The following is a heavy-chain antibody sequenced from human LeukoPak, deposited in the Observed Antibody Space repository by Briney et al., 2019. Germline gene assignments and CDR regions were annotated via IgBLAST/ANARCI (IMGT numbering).Heavy chain of an antibody. CDR2: IYYSGST. CDR1: GASISSHY. CDR3: ARASLYYYGSGSYYDFDH. J-gene: IGHJ4*02. V-gene: IGHV4-59*08. D-gene: IGHD3-10*01. Sequence: SETLSFTCTVPGASISSHYWSWIRQPPGKGLKWFGTIYYSGSTHYTPSLTSRVTISVPTPKNQFSLKLSSVTAAAPPLYYCARASLYYYGSGSYYDFDHWGQGTLVTVSS.